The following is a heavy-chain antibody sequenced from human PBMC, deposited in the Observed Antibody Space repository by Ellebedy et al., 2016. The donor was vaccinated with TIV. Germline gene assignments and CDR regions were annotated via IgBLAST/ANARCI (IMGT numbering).Heavy chain of an antibody. Sequence: GGSLRLSXAASGFTFSSYAMHWVRQAPGKGLEWVAVISYDGSNKYYADSVKGRFTISRDNSKNTLYLQMNSLRAEDTAVYYCASLLWWWTSGYFDYWGQGTLVTVSS. J-gene: IGHJ4*02. D-gene: IGHD2-21*01. V-gene: IGHV3-30-3*01. CDR1: GFTFSSYA. CDR2: ISYDGSNK. CDR3: ASLLWWWTSGYFDY.